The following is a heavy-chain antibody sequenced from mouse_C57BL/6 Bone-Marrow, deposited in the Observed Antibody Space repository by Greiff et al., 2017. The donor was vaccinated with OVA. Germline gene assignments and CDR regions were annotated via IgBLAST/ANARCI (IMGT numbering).Heavy chain of an antibody. V-gene: IGHV5-15*01. CDR3: ARMGYAMDY. Sequence: EVKLVESGGGLVQPGGSLKLSCAASGFTFSDYGMAWVRQAPRKGPEWVAFISNLAYSIYYADTVTGRFTISSENAKNTLYLEMSSLRSEDTAMYYCARMGYAMDYWGQGTSVTVSS. CDR1: GFTFSDYG. J-gene: IGHJ4*01. CDR2: ISNLAYSI.